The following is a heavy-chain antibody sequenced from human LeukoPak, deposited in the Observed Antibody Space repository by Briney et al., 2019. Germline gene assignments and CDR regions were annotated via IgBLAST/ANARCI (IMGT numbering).Heavy chain of an antibody. CDR1: GYTFTGYY. J-gene: IGHJ4*02. D-gene: IGHD2-15*01. Sequence: ASVKVSCKASGYTFTGYYMHWVQQAPGRGLEWMGWINPNSGGTNYAQKFQGRVTMTRDTSISTAYMELSRLRSDDTAVYYCARGYCSGGSCLGYFDYWGQGTLVTVSS. CDR2: INPNSGGT. CDR3: ARGYCSGGSCLGYFDY. V-gene: IGHV1-2*02.